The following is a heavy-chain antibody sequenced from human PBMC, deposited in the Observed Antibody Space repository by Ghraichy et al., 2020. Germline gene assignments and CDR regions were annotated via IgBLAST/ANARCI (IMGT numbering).Heavy chain of an antibody. V-gene: IGHV4-34*01. D-gene: IGHD6-19*01. J-gene: IGHJ4*02. CDR1: GGSFSGYY. Sequence: SETLSLTCAVYGGSFSGYYWSWIRQPPGKGLEWIGEINHSGSTNYNPSLKSRVTISVDTSKNQFSLKLSSVTAADTAVYYCARRHRIAVAGPYDYWGQGTLVTVSS. CDR3: ARRHRIAVAGPYDY. CDR2: INHSGST.